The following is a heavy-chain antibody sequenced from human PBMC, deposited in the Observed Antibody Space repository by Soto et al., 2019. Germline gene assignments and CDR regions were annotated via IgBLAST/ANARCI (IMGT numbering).Heavy chain of an antibody. V-gene: IGHV3-33*01. CDR1: GFTFSSYG. J-gene: IGHJ5*02. Sequence: QPGGSLRLSCAASGFTFSSYGMHWVRQAPGKGLEWVAVIWYDGSNKYYADSVKGRFTISRDNSKNTLYLQMNSLRAEDTAVYYCARDRLLLWFGGFDPWGQGTLVTVSS. D-gene: IGHD3-10*01. CDR2: IWYDGSNK. CDR3: ARDRLLLWFGGFDP.